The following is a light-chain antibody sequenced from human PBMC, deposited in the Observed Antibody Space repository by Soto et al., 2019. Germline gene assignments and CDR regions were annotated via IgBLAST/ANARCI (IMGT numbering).Light chain of an antibody. CDR2: NNN. J-gene: IGLJ1*01. Sequence: QSSLTQPPSASWAPRQRGTISFSGRSSNIGSNTVNWYQQLPGTAPKLLIYNNNQRPSGVPDRISGSKSGTSASLAIGGLQSEDEADYDCAAWDDSLNGFYVFGTGTKVTVL. V-gene: IGLV1-44*01. CDR1: SSNIGSNT. CDR3: AAWDDSLNGFYV.